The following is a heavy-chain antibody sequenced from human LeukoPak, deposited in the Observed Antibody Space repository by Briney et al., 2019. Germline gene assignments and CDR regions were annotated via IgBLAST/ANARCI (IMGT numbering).Heavy chain of an antibody. CDR3: ARHLKISGYATRDYYYYYMDV. D-gene: IGHD3-22*01. V-gene: IGHV4-4*09. CDR2: IYTSGST. J-gene: IGHJ6*03. CDR1: GGSISGYY. Sequence: SETLSLTCSVSGGSISGYYWSWIRQPPGKGLEWIGYIYTSGSTNYNPSLKSRVTISVDTSKNQFSLKLSSVTAADTAVYYCARHLKISGYATRDYYYYYMDVWGKGTTVTVSS.